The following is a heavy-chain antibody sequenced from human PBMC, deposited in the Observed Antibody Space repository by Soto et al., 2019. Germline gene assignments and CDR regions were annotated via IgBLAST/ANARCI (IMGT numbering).Heavy chain of an antibody. CDR2: ISASDGST. D-gene: IGHD3-10*01. V-gene: IGHV1-18*01. CDR3: ATYYVGAGSYYRFDN. J-gene: IGHJ4*02. CDR1: GYTFTSYG. Sequence: GASVKVTCKASGYTFTSYGIRWVRQAPGQGLEWMGWISASDGSTNSAQKFRGRISLTTDTSTNTADLDLLSLTSDDQAVYFCATYYVGAGSYYRFDNWGQGTLVTVSS.